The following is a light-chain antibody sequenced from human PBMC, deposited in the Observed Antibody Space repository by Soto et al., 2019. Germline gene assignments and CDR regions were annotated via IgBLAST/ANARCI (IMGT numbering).Light chain of an antibody. CDR2: GAS. CDR1: QDVSSAS. Sequence: EIVLTQSPGTLSLSPGERATLSCRAIQDVSSASLAWYQQRPGQAPRLLIYGASTRATGIPARFSGSGSGTDFTLTISSLEPEDFAVYYCQQRSNWPLRAFGQGTRLEIK. CDR3: QQRSNWPLRA. V-gene: IGKV3-11*01. J-gene: IGKJ5*01.